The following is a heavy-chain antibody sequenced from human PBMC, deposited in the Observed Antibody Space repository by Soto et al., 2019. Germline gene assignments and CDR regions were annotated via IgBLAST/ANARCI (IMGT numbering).Heavy chain of an antibody. CDR2: IWYDGSNK. D-gene: IGHD6-19*01. Sequence: ESGGGVVQPGRSLRLSCAASGFTFSSYGMHWVRQAPGKGLEWVAVIWYDGSNKYYADSVKGRFTISRDNSKNTLYLQMNSLRAEDTAVYYCARTLAVAGSDYWGQGTLVTVSS. CDR1: GFTFSSYG. J-gene: IGHJ4*02. V-gene: IGHV3-33*01. CDR3: ARTLAVAGSDY.